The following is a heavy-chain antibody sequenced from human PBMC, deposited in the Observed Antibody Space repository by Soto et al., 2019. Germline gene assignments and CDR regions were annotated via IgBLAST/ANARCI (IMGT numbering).Heavy chain of an antibody. Sequence: PGEFLKIYCQCSGYTISNFWIGCVGQLPGQGLDWMGTIHPGDHETRYSLSLRGKVPISADKPINTAFLQWNVLEASDTAFYFCARSPRSSPYFDYWGQGALVTVSS. CDR3: ARSPRSSPYFDY. CDR2: IHPGDHET. J-gene: IGHJ4*02. D-gene: IGHD6-13*01. V-gene: IGHV5-51*01. CDR1: GYTISNFW.